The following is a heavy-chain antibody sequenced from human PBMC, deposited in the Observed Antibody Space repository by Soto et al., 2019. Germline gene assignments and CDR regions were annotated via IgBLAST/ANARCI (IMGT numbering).Heavy chain of an antibody. CDR2: ISSSSSYI. CDR1: GFTFSSYS. J-gene: IGHJ4*02. V-gene: IGHV3-21*04. CDR3: AKDGPIVVVPAAIY. D-gene: IGHD2-2*02. Sequence: PGGSLSLSCAASGFTFSSYSMNWVRQAPGKGLEWVSSISSSSSYIYYADSVKGRFTISRDNSKNTLYLQMNSLRAEDTAVYYCAKDGPIVVVPAAIYWGQGTLVTVSS.